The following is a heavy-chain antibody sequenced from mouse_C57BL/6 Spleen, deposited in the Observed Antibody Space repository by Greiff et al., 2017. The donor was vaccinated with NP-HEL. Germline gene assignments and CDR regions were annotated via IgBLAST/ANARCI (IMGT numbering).Heavy chain of an antibody. CDR2: IWTGGGT. V-gene: IGHV2-9-1*01. CDR1: GFSLTSYA. CDR3: ARNLGDYVLVMDY. D-gene: IGHD2-4*01. Sequence: VKLMESGPGLVAPSQSLSITCTVSGFSLTSYAISWVRQPPGKGLEWLGVIWTGGGTNYNSALKSRLSISKDNSKSQVFLKMNSLQTDDTARYYCARNLGDYVLVMDYWGQGTSVTVSS. J-gene: IGHJ4*01.